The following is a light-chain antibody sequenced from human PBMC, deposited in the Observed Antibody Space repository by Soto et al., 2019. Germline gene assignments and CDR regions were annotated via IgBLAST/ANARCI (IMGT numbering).Light chain of an antibody. CDR3: AAWDDSLSGWV. CDR1: SSSIGSNY. CDR2: RNN. V-gene: IGLV1-47*01. J-gene: IGLJ3*02. Sequence: QSVLTQPPSASGTPGQRVTISCSGSSSSIGSNYVYWYQQLPGTAPKLLIYRNNQRPSGVPDRFSGSKSGTSASLAISGLRSEDEADYYCAAWDDSLSGWVFGEGTKLTVL.